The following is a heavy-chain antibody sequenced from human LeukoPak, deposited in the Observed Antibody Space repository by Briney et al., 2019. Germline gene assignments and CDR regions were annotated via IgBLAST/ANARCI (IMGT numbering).Heavy chain of an antibody. J-gene: IGHJ4*02. CDR1: GYSFTSYW. V-gene: IGHV5-51*01. Sequence: GESLKISCKGSGYSFTSYWIGWVRQMPGKGLEWMGIVYPGDSDTRYSPSFQGQVTISADKSITTAYLQWSSLTASDTAMYYCARHPGAAASLNFLDYWGQGTLVTASS. CDR2: VYPGDSDT. CDR3: ARHPGAAASLNFLDY. D-gene: IGHD6-25*01.